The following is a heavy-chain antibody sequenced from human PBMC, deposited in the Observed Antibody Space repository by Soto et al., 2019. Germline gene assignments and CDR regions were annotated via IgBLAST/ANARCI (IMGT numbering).Heavy chain of an antibody. D-gene: IGHD2-15*01. Sequence: GGSLRLSCAASGFTFSSYAMSWVRQAPGKGLEWVSAISGSGGSTYYADSVKGRFTISRDNSKNTLYLQMNSLRAEDTAVYYCAKDSIVVVVAATSAFDIWGQGTMVTVSS. J-gene: IGHJ3*02. V-gene: IGHV3-23*01. CDR1: GFTFSSYA. CDR3: AKDSIVVVVAATSAFDI. CDR2: ISGSGGST.